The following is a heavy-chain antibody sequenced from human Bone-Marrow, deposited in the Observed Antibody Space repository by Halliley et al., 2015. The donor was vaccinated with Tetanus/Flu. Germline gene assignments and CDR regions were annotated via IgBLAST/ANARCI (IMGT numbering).Heavy chain of an antibody. J-gene: IGHJ3*02. D-gene: IGHD3-22*01. CDR1: GFSFNNYA. Sequence: SLRLSCAASGFSFNNYAMNWVRQAPGKGLEWVSALSDTGRKTYYADSVKGRFTISRDNSKNTLFLQLDSLRVEDTALYYCAKDLVRHFYDSGGYGVDAFDTWGQGTMVTVSS. CDR3: AKDLVRHFYDSGGYGVDAFDT. CDR2: LSDTGRKT. V-gene: IGHV3-23*01.